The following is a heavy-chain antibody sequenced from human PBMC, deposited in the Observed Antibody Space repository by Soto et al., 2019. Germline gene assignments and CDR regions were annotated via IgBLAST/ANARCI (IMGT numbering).Heavy chain of an antibody. Sequence: QVHLVESGGGVVQPGRSLRLSCAASGFTFSTTGMHWVRQAPGKGLEWVAMISHDGGIKHYTDSVKGRFTISRDTSNNTVYLQMNSLRPEDTAMYHCAKDLYGAGWYNDFDAWGQGALVTVAS. V-gene: IGHV3-30*18. CDR2: ISHDGGIK. J-gene: IGHJ5*02. CDR1: GFTFSTTG. D-gene: IGHD6-19*01. CDR3: AKDLYGAGWYNDFDA.